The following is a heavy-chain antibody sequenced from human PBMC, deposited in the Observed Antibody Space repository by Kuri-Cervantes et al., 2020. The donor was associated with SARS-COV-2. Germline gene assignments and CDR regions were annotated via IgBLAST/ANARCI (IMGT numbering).Heavy chain of an antibody. CDR2: ISYDGSNK. D-gene: IGHD5-24*01. CDR1: GFTFSSYS. CDR3: ARARAGGYNDAFDI. V-gene: IGHV3-30*03. J-gene: IGHJ3*02. Sequence: GGSLRLSCAASGFTFSSYSMNWVRQAPGKGLEWVAVISYDGSNKYYADSVKGRFTISRDNSKDTLYLQMNSLRAEDTAVYYCARARAGGYNDAFDIWGQGTMVTVSS.